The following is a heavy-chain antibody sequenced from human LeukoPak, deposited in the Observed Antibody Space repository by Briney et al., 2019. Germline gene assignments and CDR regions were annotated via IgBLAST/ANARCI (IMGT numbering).Heavy chain of an antibody. V-gene: IGHV3-21*06. J-gene: IGHJ4*02. CDR3: VRDMWGTYYFDY. Sequence: PGGSLTLSCVASGFIFSSYTMNWLRQAPGKGLEWVSSISISSTYINYADSVKGRFTTSRDNAWNSLYLQMDNLRAEDSAVYYCVRDMWGTYYFDYWGQGTVVTVSS. D-gene: IGHD1-14*01. CDR2: ISISSTYI. CDR1: GFIFSSYT.